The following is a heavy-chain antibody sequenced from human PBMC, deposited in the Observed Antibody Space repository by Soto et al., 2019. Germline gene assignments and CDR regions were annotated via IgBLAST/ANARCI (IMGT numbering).Heavy chain of an antibody. D-gene: IGHD3-22*01. CDR2: IYYSGST. J-gene: IGHJ4*02. CDR3: ARDSPDSSGYLVDI. V-gene: IGHV4-31*03. CDR1: GSSISSGGYY. Sequence: QVQLQESGPGLVKPSQTLSLTCTVSGSSISSGGYYWSWIRQHPGKGLEWIGYIYYSGSTYYNPSLKSRVTISVDTSKNQFSLKLSSVTAADTAVYYCARDSPDSSGYLVDIWGQGTLVTVSS.